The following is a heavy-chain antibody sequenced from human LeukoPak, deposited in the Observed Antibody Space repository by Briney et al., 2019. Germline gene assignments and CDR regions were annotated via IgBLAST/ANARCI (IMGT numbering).Heavy chain of an antibody. Sequence: GASLRLSCAASGFTFSSYAMSWVRQAQGKGLEWVSAISGSGGSTYYADSVKGRFTISRDNSKNTLYLQMNSLRAEDTAVYYCAKTYYYDSGGYYPLDYWGQGTLVTVSS. CDR3: AKTYYYDSGGYYPLDY. CDR2: ISGSGGST. J-gene: IGHJ4*02. V-gene: IGHV3-23*01. D-gene: IGHD3-22*01. CDR1: GFTFSSYA.